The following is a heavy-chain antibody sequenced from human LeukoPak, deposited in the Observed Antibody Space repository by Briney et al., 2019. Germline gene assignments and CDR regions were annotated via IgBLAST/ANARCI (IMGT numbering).Heavy chain of an antibody. J-gene: IGHJ4*02. D-gene: IGHD6-6*01. CDR3: ARVRGGYSSSRYYFDS. Sequence: GASVKVSCKTSGYKFITFGVNWVRQAPGQGLEWMGWINPNSGGTNYAQKFQGRVTMTRDTSISTTYMELSRLRSDDTAVYYCARVRGGYSSSRYYFDSWGQGTLVTVSS. V-gene: IGHV1-2*02. CDR2: INPNSGGT. CDR1: GYKFITFG.